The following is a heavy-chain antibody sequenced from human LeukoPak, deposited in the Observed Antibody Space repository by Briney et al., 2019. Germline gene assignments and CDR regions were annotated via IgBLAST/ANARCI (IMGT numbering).Heavy chain of an antibody. J-gene: IGHJ4*02. V-gene: IGHV1-69*08. D-gene: IGHD6-13*01. Sequence: GASVKVSCKASGYTFTSYFMHWVRQAPGQGLEWMGRIVPILGTANYAQNFQGRVTITADRSTTTAYMELSSLRSEDTAVYYCARVPQGSSWPYYFDYWGQGTLVTVSS. CDR1: GYTFTSYF. CDR2: IVPILGTA. CDR3: ARVPQGSSWPYYFDY.